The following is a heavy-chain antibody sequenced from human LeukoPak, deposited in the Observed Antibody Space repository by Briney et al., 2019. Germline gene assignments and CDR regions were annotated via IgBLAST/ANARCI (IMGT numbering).Heavy chain of an antibody. D-gene: IGHD3-3*01. CDR3: ARDVHYDFWSGPIYFDY. Sequence: RPSETLSLTCTVSGGSISSGSYYWSWIRQPAGKGLEWIGRIYTSGSTNYNPSLKSRVTISVDTSKNQFSLKLSSVTAADTAVYYCARDVHYDFWSGPIYFDYWGQGTLVTVSS. CDR1: GGSISSGSYY. J-gene: IGHJ4*02. CDR2: IYTSGST. V-gene: IGHV4-61*02.